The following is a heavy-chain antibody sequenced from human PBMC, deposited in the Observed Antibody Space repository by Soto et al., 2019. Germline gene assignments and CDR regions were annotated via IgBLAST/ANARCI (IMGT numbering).Heavy chain of an antibody. Sequence: QLQLQESGPGLVKPSETLSLTCTVSGGSISSSSYYWGWIRQPPGKGLEWIGSIYYSGSTYYNPSHKSRVTISVDTSKNQFSLKLSSVTAADTAVYYCARLRSSSWYDYYYGMDVWGQGTTVTVSS. CDR1: GGSISSSSYY. CDR3: ARLRSSSWYDYYYGMDV. J-gene: IGHJ6*02. V-gene: IGHV4-39*01. D-gene: IGHD6-13*01. CDR2: IYYSGST.